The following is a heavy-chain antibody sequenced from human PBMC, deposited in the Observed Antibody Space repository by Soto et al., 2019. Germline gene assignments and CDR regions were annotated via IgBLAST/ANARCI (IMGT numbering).Heavy chain of an antibody. J-gene: IGHJ3*02. Sequence: ASVKVSCQASGYTFTSQYMHWVRQAPGQGLECMAKINPSSGSTRYAQKSQGSVTMTRXTXXSXXXMXLXSLRSEDTAVYYCARDLGVVWYGHRDAIENWG. CDR1: GYTFTSQY. CDR2: INPSSGST. D-gene: IGHD3-16*01. CDR3: ARDLGVVWYGHRDAIEN. V-gene: IGHV1-46*01.